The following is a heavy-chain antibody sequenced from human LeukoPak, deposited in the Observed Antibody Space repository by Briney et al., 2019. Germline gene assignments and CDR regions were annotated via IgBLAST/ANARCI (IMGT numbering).Heavy chain of an antibody. J-gene: IGHJ4*02. V-gene: IGHV4-59*01. CDR2: IHYGGTT. D-gene: IGHD4-17*01. CDR3: ARLVRDYGDYLDY. Sequence: SETLSLTCNVSGGSISNYYWTWIRQPPGKGLEWIAYIHYGGTTNYNPSLKGRVTISIDRSKNHFSLRRYSVIAADTAVYYCARLVRDYGDYLDYWGQGTLVTVSS. CDR1: GGSISNYY.